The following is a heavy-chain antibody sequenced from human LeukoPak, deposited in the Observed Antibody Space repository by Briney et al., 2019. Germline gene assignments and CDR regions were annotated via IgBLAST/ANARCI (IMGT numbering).Heavy chain of an antibody. V-gene: IGHV3-21*04. D-gene: IGHD3-10*02. CDR1: GFTFSSYS. Sequence: PGGSLRLSCAASGFTFSSYSMNWVRQAPGKGLEWVSSISSSSSYIYYADSVKGRFTISRDNAKNSLYLQMNSLRAEDTAVYYCASLDGDKYVSRTKADYWGQGTLVTVSS. CDR3: ASLDGDKYVSRTKADY. J-gene: IGHJ4*02. CDR2: ISSSSSYI.